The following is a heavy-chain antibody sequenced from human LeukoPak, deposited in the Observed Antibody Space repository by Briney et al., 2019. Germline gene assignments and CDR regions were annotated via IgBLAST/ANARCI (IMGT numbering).Heavy chain of an antibody. D-gene: IGHD6-19*01. Sequence: ASVKVSCKASGYTFTSYGISWVRQAPGQGLEWMGWISAYNGSTNYAQNLQGRVTMTTDTSTSTAYMEPRSLRSDDTAVYYCAREGTAVAGNYYYYGMDVWGQGTTVTVSS. CDR3: AREGTAVAGNYYYYGMDV. V-gene: IGHV1-18*01. CDR1: GYTFTSYG. J-gene: IGHJ6*02. CDR2: ISAYNGST.